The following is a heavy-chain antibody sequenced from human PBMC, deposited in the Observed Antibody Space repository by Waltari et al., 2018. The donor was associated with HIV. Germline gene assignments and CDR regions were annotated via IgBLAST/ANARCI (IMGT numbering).Heavy chain of an antibody. V-gene: IGHV3-9*01. J-gene: IGHJ2*01. D-gene: IGHD4-17*01. CDR2: ISWNSGTI. Sequence: EVQLVESGGGLVQPGRSLRLDCAVSGFTFDDYAMHWAGQAPGKGLEWVSGISWNSGTIGYADSVKGRFTISRDNAKNSLYLQMNSLRAEDTALYYCAKDKRSGYGGNSVWYFDLWGRGTLVTVSS. CDR3: AKDKRSGYGGNSVWYFDL. CDR1: GFTFDDYA.